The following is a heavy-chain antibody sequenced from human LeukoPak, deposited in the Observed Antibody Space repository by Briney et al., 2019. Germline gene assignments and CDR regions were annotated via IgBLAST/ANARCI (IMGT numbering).Heavy chain of an antibody. D-gene: IGHD2-15*01. V-gene: IGHV3-15*01. J-gene: IGHJ4*02. CDR2: IKSKTDGGTT. CDR1: GFTFSNAW. CDR3: TTDFVVVVAARGDY. Sequence: GGSPRLSCAASGFTFSNAWMSWVRQAPGKGLEWVGRIKSKTDGGTTDYAAPVKGRFTISRDDSKNTLYLQMNSLKTEDTAVYYCTTDFVVVVAARGDYWGQGTLVTVSS.